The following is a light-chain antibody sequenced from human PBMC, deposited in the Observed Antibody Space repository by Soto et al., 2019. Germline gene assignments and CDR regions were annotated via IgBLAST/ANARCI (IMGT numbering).Light chain of an antibody. V-gene: IGLV2-14*03. CDR3: PSYGGSSTLEYA. CDR2: DVN. Sequence: QCALTQPASVSGSPGQSITISCTGSGSDVGAYIYVSWYQHHPGKAPKLIIYDVNNRPSGVSDRFSGSKSGNTASLTISGVQAEDEADYFCPSYGGSSTLEYAFGIGTKFTVL. CDR1: GSDVGAYIY. J-gene: IGLJ1*01.